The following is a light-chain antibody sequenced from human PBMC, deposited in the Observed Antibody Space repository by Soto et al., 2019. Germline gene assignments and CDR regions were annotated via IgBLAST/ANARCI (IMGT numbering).Light chain of an antibody. CDR3: QQTNTFLPLT. CDR1: QGISNW. Sequence: DIQMTQSPSSVSASVGDRVTITCRASQGISNWLAWYQQQPGKAPKLLIYAASSLQSGVTSRFSGGSSGTHFTLIISSLQPEDFATYYCQQTNTFLPLTFGGGTKVEIK. CDR2: AAS. V-gene: IGKV1-12*01. J-gene: IGKJ4*01.